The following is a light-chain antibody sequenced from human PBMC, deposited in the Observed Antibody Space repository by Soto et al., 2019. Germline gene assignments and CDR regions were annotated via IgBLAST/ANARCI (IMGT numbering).Light chain of an antibody. CDR3: QQLNSYLT. V-gene: IGKV1-5*03. J-gene: IGKJ3*01. Sequence: DIQMTQSPSILSTSVGDRVTITCRASQSISSWLAWYQQKPGKAPNLLIYKASNLQSGVPSRFSGSGSGTEFTLTISSLQPDDFATYYCQQLNSYLTFGPGTKVDIK. CDR1: QSISSW. CDR2: KAS.